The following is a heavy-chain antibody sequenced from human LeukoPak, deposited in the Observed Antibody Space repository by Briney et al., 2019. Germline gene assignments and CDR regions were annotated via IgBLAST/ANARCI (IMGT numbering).Heavy chain of an antibody. J-gene: IGHJ3*02. CDR3: ARPYSSGWYGAFDI. CDR1: GGSISNYY. D-gene: IGHD6-19*01. V-gene: IGHV4-59*01. CDR2: FYYSEST. Sequence: SETLSLTCTVSGGSISNYYWSWLRQPPGKGLEWIGYFYYSESTNYNPSLKSRVTISVDTSKNQFSLKLNSVTAADAAVYYCARPYSSGWYGAFDIWGQGTMVTVSS.